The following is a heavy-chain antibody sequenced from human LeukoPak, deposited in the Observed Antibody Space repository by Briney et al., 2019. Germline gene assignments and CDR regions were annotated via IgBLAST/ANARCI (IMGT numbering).Heavy chain of an antibody. Sequence: PSETLSLTCTVSGGSIISSSHSWGWVRQPPGKGLEWIGSGYYSGGTYYNPSLKSRVTISVDTSRNQFSLKLNSVTAADTAFYYCARKGPEHLPTYFDHWGRGILVTVSS. D-gene: IGHD2-21*01. V-gene: IGHV4-39*07. CDR2: GYYSGGT. J-gene: IGHJ4*02. CDR1: GGSIISSSHS. CDR3: ARKGPEHLPTYFDH.